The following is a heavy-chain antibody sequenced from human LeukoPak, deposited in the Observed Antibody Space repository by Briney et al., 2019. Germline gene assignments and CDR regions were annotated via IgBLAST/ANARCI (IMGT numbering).Heavy chain of an antibody. CDR2: IYPGDSDS. CDR1: GYNFANYW. J-gene: IGHJ6*02. V-gene: IGHV5-51*01. D-gene: IGHD1-26*01. CDR3: ARQDGIVDGMDV. Sequence: GESLKISCRGSGYNFANYWIGWVRQMPGKGLEWMGIIYPGDSDSRYSPSFQGRVTISADKSISTAYLQWSSLKASDTAMYYCARQDGIVDGMDVWGQGTTVTVSS.